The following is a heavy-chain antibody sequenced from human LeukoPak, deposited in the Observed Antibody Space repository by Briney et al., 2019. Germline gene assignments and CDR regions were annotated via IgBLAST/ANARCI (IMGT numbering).Heavy chain of an antibody. D-gene: IGHD3-10*01. Sequence: GGSLRLSCTASGFTFGDYAMSWVRQAPGKGLEWVGFIRSKAYGGTTEYAASVKGRFTISRDDSKSIAYLQMNSLKTEDTAVYYCTRVPSNYYGSGSYYAMDSWGQGTLVTVSS. CDR1: GFTFGDYA. CDR2: IRSKAYGGTT. V-gene: IGHV3-49*04. CDR3: TRVPSNYYGSGSYYAMDS. J-gene: IGHJ4*02.